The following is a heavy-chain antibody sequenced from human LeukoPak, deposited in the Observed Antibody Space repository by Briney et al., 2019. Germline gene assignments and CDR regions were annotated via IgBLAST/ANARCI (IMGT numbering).Heavy chain of an antibody. CDR2: ISYDGSNE. Sequence: PGGSLRLSCAASGFTFSSYGMHWVRQAPGRGLEWVAIISYDGSNEYYADSVKGRFTISRENSKNTLNLQMNSLRTEDTAVYYCAKDVAYTFDYWGQGTLVTVSS. J-gene: IGHJ4*02. CDR1: GFTFSSYG. V-gene: IGHV3-30*19. CDR3: AKDVAYTFDY. D-gene: IGHD3-16*01.